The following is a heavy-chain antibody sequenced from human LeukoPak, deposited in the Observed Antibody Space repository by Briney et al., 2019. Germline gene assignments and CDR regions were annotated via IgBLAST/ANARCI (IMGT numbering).Heavy chain of an antibody. CDR2: ISSYNGNT. J-gene: IGHJ4*02. V-gene: IGHV1-18*01. Sequence: ASVKVSCKASGYTFTSYGISWVRQAPGQGLEWMGWISSYNGNTNYAQKFQGRVTMTRDTSISTAYMELSRLRSDDTAVYYCATTGTKGDWGQGTLVTVSS. CDR3: ATTGTKGD. CDR1: GYTFTSYG. D-gene: IGHD1-1*01.